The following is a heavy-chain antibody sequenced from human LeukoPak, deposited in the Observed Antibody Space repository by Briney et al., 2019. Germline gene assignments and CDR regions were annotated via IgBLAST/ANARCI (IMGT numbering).Heavy chain of an antibody. CDR1: GGTFSSYA. D-gene: IGHD5-18*01. V-gene: IGHV1-69*01. CDR3: ARVGYSYGYSSPNFDY. CDR2: IIPIFGTA. J-gene: IGHJ4*02. Sequence: SVKVSVKASGGTFSSYAISWVRQAPGQGLEWMGGIIPIFGTANYAQKFQGRVTITADESTSTAYMELSSLRSEDTAVYYCARVGYSYGYSSPNFDYWGQGTLVTVSS.